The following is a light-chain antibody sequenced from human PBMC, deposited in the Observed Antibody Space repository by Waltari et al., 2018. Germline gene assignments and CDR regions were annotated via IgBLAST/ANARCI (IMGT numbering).Light chain of an antibody. Sequence: ESVLTQSPGTLSLSPGERATLSCRASQSASSKYLAWYQQRTGQAPRLLLFGASSRATGVPDRFSGSVSGTDYTLTISRLEPEDFAVYFCQQYGGSPTYTFGQGTKLEIK. CDR2: GAS. V-gene: IGKV3-20*01. CDR1: QSASSKY. CDR3: QQYGGSPTYT. J-gene: IGKJ2*01.